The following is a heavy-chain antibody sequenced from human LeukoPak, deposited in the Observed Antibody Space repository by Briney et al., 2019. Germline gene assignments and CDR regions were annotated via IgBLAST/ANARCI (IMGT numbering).Heavy chain of an antibody. J-gene: IGHJ4*02. D-gene: IGHD4-17*01. V-gene: IGHV4-30-4*01. CDR1: GGSISSGDYY. CDR3: ARVGDTTVIDY. Sequence: PSQTLSLTCTVSGGSISSGDYYWSWIRQPPGKGLEWIGYIYYSGSTYYNLSLKSRVTISVDTSKNQFSLKLSSVTAADTAVYYCARVGDTTVIDYWGQGTLVTVSS. CDR2: IYYSGST.